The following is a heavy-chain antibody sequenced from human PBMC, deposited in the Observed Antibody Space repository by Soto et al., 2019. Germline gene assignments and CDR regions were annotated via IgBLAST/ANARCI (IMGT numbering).Heavy chain of an antibody. CDR2: INHSGST. Sequence: QVQLQQWGAGLLKPSETLSLTCAVYGGSFSGYYWSWIRQPPGKGLEWIGEINHSGSTNYNPSLKSRVTISVDTSKNQFSLKLSSVTAADTAVYYCARGRLDYGDFHLRPTPPLFDYWGQGTLVTVSS. CDR3: ARGRLDYGDFHLRPTPPLFDY. J-gene: IGHJ4*02. CDR1: GGSFSGYY. V-gene: IGHV4-34*01. D-gene: IGHD4-17*01.